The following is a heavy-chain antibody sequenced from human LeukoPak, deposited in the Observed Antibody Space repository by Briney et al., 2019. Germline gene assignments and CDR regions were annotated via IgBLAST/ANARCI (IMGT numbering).Heavy chain of an antibody. CDR1: GFTSSSYG. J-gene: IGHJ6*01. V-gene: IGHV3-33*06. Sequence: GGSLRLSCAASGFTSSSYGMHWVRQAPGKGLEWVAVIWYDGSNKYYADSVKGRFTISRDNSKNTLYLQMNSLRAEDTAVYYCAKMKGHPLPKYYMDVWGQGTTVTVSS. D-gene: IGHD1-26*01. CDR3: AKMKGHPLPKYYMDV. CDR2: IWYDGSNK.